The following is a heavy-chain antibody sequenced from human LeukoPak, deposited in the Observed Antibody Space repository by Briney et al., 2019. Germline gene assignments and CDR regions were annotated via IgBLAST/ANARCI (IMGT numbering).Heavy chain of an antibody. CDR1: GFTFSSYW. D-gene: IGHD3-10*01. Sequence: GGSLRLSCAASGFTFSSYWMSWVRQAPGKGLEWVANIKQDGSEKYYVDSVKGRFTISRDNAKNSLYLQMNSLRAEDTAVYYCARDQGFGELLLDYWGQGTLVTVSS. J-gene: IGHJ4*02. CDR2: IKQDGSEK. CDR3: ARDQGFGELLLDY. V-gene: IGHV3-7*01.